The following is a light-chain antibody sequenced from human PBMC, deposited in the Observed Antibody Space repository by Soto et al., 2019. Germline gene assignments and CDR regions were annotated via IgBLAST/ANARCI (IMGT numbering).Light chain of an antibody. V-gene: IGKV1-5*01. CDR1: QSISSW. CDR2: DAS. Sequence: DIQMTQSPSTLSASVGDRVTITCRASQSISSWLAWYQQKAGKAPKLLIYDASTLESGVPSRFSGSGSGTEFTLTITSLQPDDFATYYCQQYNTYPETFGQGTKADIK. CDR3: QQYNTYPET. J-gene: IGKJ1*01.